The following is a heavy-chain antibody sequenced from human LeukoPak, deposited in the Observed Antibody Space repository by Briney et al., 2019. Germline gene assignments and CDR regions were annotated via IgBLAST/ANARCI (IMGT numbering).Heavy chain of an antibody. CDR2: MNPNSGGT. CDR1: GYTFTAYY. J-gene: IGHJ4*02. Sequence: ASVKVSCKTSGYTFTAYYIHWLRQAPGQGLEWMGWMNPNSGGTKYAQTFQGRVTLTTDTSTSTAYMELRSLRSDDTAVYYCARGNYDFWSGYPTSTHYFDYWGQGTLVTVSS. D-gene: IGHD3-3*01. V-gene: IGHV1-2*02. CDR3: ARGNYDFWSGYPTSTHYFDY.